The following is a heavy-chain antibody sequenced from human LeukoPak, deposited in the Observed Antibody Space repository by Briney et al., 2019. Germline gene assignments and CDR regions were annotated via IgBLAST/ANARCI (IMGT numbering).Heavy chain of an antibody. CDR1: GDILSSDG. V-gene: IGHV1-69*04. CDR2: IIPIISTT. J-gene: IGHJ4*02. D-gene: IGHD4-17*01. CDR3: ARAGTGMTTVTNFDY. Sequence: SVKVSCKASGDILSSDGINWVRQAPGQGLEWMGRIIPIISTTHYAQKFQGRVTITADKSTSTAYMELSSLRSEDTAVYYCARAGTGMTTVTNFDYWGQGTLVTVSS.